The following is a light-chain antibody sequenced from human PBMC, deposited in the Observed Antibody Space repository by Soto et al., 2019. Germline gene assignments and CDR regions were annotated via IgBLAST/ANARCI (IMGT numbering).Light chain of an antibody. CDR2: EVS. CDR3: SSYAGSNRGV. J-gene: IGLJ1*01. V-gene: IGLV2-8*01. Sequence: QSALTQPPSASGSPGQSVTISCTGTSSDVGGYNYVSWYQQHPGQAPKLMIYEVSKRPSGVPDRFSGSKSGHTASLTVSGLQAEYESNYYCSSYAGSNRGVFGTGTKLTVL. CDR1: SSDVGGYNY.